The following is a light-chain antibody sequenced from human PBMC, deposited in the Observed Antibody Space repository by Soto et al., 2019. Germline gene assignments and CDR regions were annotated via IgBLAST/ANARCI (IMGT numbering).Light chain of an antibody. Sequence: NFMLTQPHSVSESPGTAVIISCTGRSGSIASNYVQWYQQRPGSAPTTMIYENNQRPSGVHDRFSGSIDSSSNSASLVISGLKTEDEADYYCQSYDSSNVVFGGGTKLTVL. J-gene: IGLJ3*02. CDR1: SGSIASNY. CDR3: QSYDSSNVV. CDR2: ENN. V-gene: IGLV6-57*02.